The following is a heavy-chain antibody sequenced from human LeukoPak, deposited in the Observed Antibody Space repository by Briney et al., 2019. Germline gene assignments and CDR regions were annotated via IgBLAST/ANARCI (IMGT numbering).Heavy chain of an antibody. Sequence: RTGGSLRLSCAASGFTFSNAWMSWVRQAPGKGLEWVGCIKSKTDGGTTDYAAPVKGRFTISRDDSKNTLYLQMKSLKTEDTAVYYCTSEDIVVVVAATGAFDIWGQGTMVTVSS. D-gene: IGHD2-15*01. J-gene: IGHJ3*02. CDR1: GFTFSNAW. CDR3: TSEDIVVVVAATGAFDI. CDR2: IKSKTDGGTT. V-gene: IGHV3-15*01.